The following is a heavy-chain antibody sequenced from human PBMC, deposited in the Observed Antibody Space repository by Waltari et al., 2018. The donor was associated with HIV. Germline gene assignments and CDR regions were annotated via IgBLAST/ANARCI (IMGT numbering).Heavy chain of an antibody. J-gene: IGHJ6*02. CDR2: SSSSSIYI. CDR3: ARQDSSGGNYYYGMDV. CDR1: GFTLSSNR. V-gene: IGHV3-21*01. Sequence: EVQLVESGGGLVKPGGSLRLSCAASGFTLSSNRLNWVRQAPGKGLEWVSSSSSSSIYISYADSVKGRFTISRDNAKNSLYLQMNSLRAEDTAVYYCARQDSSGGNYYYGMDVWGQGTTVTVSS. D-gene: IGHD3-22*01.